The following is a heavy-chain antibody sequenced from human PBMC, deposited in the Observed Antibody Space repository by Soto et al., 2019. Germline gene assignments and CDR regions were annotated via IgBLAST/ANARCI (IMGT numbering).Heavy chain of an antibody. CDR1: GGSFSGYY. CDR3: ARVVGAYSSGWYFSRYFDY. Sequence: PSETLSLTCAVYGGSFSGYYWSWIRQPPGKGLEWIGEINHSGSTNYNPSLKSRVTISVDTSKNQFSLKLSSVTAADTAVYYCARVVGAYSSGWYFSRYFDYWGQGTLVTVSS. D-gene: IGHD6-19*01. CDR2: INHSGST. J-gene: IGHJ4*02. V-gene: IGHV4-34*01.